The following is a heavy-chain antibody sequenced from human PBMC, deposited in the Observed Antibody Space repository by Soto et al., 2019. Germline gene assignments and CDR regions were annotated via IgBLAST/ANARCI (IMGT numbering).Heavy chain of an antibody. J-gene: IGHJ4*02. D-gene: IGHD6-19*01. Sequence: EVQLLESGGDLVQPGGSLRLSCAASGFIFSNYAMTWVRQAPGKGPEWVSTFTSGGSTYYRDTVKGRFTISRDNSKNTLYLQMNSLRAEETAVYYCARTDKYNSQSSGWANRFDYWGQGTLVTVSS. CDR1: GFIFSNYA. CDR3: ARTDKYNSQSSGWANRFDY. V-gene: IGHV3-23*01. CDR2: FTSGGST.